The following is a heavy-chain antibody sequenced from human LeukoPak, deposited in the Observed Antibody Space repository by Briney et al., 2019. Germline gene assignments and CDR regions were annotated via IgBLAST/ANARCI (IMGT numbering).Heavy chain of an antibody. CDR2: INAYGNT. CDR1: GDTFTIYV. D-gene: IGHD2-15*01. Sequence: ASVKVSCKTSGDTFTIYVISWVRQAPGQGLEWMGLINAYGNTNYAQNLQGRVTMTTDTSTSTAYMELRSLRSDDTAVYYCARGIIGYYFDYWGQGTLVTVSS. CDR3: ARGIIGYYFDY. J-gene: IGHJ4*02. V-gene: IGHV1-18*01.